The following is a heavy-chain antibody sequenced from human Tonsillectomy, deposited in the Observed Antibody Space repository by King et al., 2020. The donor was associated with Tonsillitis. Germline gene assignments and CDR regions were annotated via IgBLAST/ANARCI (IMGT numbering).Heavy chain of an antibody. J-gene: IGHJ3*02. V-gene: IGHV4-30-2*06. CDR2: IYYAENT. D-gene: IGHD3-22*01. CDR1: GASISSDAFS. CDR3: AKSSAEGYDAFDI. Sequence: VQLQQSGSGLVKPSQTLSLTCAVSGASISSDAFSWSWIRQSPGKGLEWIGYIYYAENTDYNPSLKSRVSISVDRSKNQFSLKLSSVTAADTAVYYCAKSSAEGYDAFDIWGQGTMVIVSS.